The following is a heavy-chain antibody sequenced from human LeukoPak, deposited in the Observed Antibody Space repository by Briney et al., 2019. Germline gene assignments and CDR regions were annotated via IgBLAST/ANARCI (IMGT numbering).Heavy chain of an antibody. CDR2: ISSSGSTI. J-gene: IGHJ3*02. V-gene: IGHV3-11*01. CDR3: AKDILWFGEFDNAFDI. Sequence: GGSLRLSCAASGFTFSDYYMSWIRQAPGKGLEWVSYISSSGSTIYYADSVKGRFTISRDNAKNSLYLQMNSLRAEDTAVYYCAKDILWFGEFDNAFDIWGQGTMVTVSS. CDR1: GFTFSDYY. D-gene: IGHD3-10*01.